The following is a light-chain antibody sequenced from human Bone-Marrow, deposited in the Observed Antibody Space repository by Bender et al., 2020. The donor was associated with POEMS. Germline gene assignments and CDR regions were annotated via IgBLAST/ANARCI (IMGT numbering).Light chain of an antibody. CDR1: SSDIGGYDL. CDR2: EVS. CDR3: CSYAGSNTLV. V-gene: IGLV2-23*02. J-gene: IGLJ2*01. Sequence: QSALTQPASVSGSPGQSITISCTGTSSDIGGYDLVSWYQQHPGEAPKLMIYEVSKRPSGVADRFSGSKSGNTASLTISALQAEDEADYYCCSYAGSNTLVFGGGTKLTVL.